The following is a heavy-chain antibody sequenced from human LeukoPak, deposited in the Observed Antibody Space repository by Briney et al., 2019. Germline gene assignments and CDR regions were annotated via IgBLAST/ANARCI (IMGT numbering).Heavy chain of an antibody. D-gene: IGHD6-13*01. V-gene: IGHV4-30-2*01. J-gene: IGHJ4*02. Sequence: SETLSLTCAVSGGSISSSGYSWSWIRQPPGKGLEWIGEINHGGSTNYNPSLKSRVTISVDTSKNQFSLKLSSVTAADTAVYYCARVGSYGIAAAGRPFDYWGQGTLVTVSS. CDR2: INHGGST. CDR3: ARVGSYGIAAAGRPFDY. CDR1: GGSISSSGYS.